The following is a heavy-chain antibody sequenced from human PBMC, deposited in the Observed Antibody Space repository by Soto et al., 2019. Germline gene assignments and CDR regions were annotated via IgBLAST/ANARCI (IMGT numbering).Heavy chain of an antibody. CDR2: IDSDGTST. J-gene: IGHJ5*02. Sequence: GGSLRLSCAGSGFTFSSYWMYWVRQVPGKGLLWVSRIDSDGTSTNYADSVKGRFTIARDNAKNTLYLQMNSLRAEDTGVYYCARVGGYNWFDTWGQGTLVTVSS. CDR1: GFTFSSYW. CDR3: ARVGGYNWFDT. V-gene: IGHV3-74*01.